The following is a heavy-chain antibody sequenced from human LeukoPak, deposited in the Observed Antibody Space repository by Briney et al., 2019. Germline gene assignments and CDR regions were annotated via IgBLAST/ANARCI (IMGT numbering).Heavy chain of an antibody. CDR2: INHSGST. J-gene: IGHJ4*02. CDR3: ARGRTAYYYDSSGYKYYFDY. CDR1: GGSFSGYY. Sequence: SETLSLPCAVYGGSFSGYYWSWLRQPPGKGLEWLGEINHSGSTNYNPSLKRRVTISVDTSKNQFSLKLSSVNAADTAVYYCARGRTAYYYDSSGYKYYFDYWGQGTLVTVSS. V-gene: IGHV4-34*01. D-gene: IGHD3-22*01.